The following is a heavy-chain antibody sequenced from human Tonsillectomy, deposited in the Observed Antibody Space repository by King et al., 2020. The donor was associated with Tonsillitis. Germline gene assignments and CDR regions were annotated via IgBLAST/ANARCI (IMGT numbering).Heavy chain of an antibody. CDR1: GFSLNNSGVG. CDR3: AHPKLCRGCCGGESCQSLDY. V-gene: IGHV2-5*01. Sequence: TLKESGPTLVKPTQTLTLTCTFSGFSLNNSGVGVGWIRQPPGKALEWLALMYWNDDKRFSPSLKSRLTITKDTSKNQVVLTMTNMDPLDNAIYYCAHPKLCRGCCGGESCQSLDYWGQGTLVTVSS. D-gene: IGHD2-15*01. CDR2: MYWNDDK. J-gene: IGHJ4*02.